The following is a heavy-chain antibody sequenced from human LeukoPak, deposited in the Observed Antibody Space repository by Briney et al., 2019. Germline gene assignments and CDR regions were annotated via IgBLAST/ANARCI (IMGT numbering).Heavy chain of an antibody. V-gene: IGHV4-39*01. D-gene: IGHD3-22*01. CDR1: GGSISSSSYY. CDR3: AGNSGYYYYYYGMDV. CDR2: IYYSGST. J-gene: IGHJ6*02. Sequence: PSETLSLTCTVSGGSISSSSYYWGWIRQPPGKGLEWIGSIYYSGSTYYNPSLKSRVTISVDTSKNQFPLKLSSVTAADTAVYYCAGNSGYYYYYYGMDVWGQGTTVTVSS.